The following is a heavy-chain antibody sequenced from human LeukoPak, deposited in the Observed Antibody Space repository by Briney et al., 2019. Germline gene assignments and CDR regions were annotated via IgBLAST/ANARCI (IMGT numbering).Heavy chain of an antibody. D-gene: IGHD2-15*01. CDR3: AKQGSTGIVVVVAAISLDY. J-gene: IGHJ4*02. V-gene: IGHV3-48*03. CDR2: ISSSGSTI. CDR1: GFTFSSYE. Sequence: GGSLRLSCAASGFTFSSYEMNWVRQAPGKGLEWVSYISSSGSTIYYADSVKGRFTISRDNAKNSLYLQMNSLRAEDTAVYYCAKQGSTGIVVVVAAISLDYWGQGTLVTVSS.